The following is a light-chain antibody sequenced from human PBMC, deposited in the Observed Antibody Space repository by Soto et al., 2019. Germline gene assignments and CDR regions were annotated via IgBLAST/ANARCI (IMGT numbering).Light chain of an antibody. Sequence: QSALTQPASVSGSPGQTVTISCTGTIDDVGAYNYVSWYQQSPGSAPQLLIYDVNNRPSGASNRFSGSKSGHTAYLTISGLQSYDESNYNCSAYTSTYTLVFGAGTKLTVL. CDR1: IDDVGAYNY. CDR3: SAYTSTYTLV. V-gene: IGLV2-14*01. J-gene: IGLJ1*01. CDR2: DVN.